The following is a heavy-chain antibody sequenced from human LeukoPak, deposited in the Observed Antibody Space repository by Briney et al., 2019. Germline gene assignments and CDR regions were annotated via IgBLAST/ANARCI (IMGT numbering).Heavy chain of an antibody. CDR3: TTWDYFDY. J-gene: IGHJ4*02. CDR2: IKSKTNGGTT. V-gene: IGHV3-15*01. Sequence: GGSLKLSCVASGITFSNAWMSWVRQAPGKGLEWVGRIKSKTNGGTTDYAAPVRGRFTISRDDSKNTLFLQLSSLQTEDTAAYYCTTWDYFDYWGQGTLVTVSS. CDR1: GITFSNAW.